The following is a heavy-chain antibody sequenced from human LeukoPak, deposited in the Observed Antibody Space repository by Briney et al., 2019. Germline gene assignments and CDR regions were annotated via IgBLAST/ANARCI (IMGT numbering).Heavy chain of an antibody. V-gene: IGHV4-59*01. D-gene: IGHD6-19*01. Sequence: SETLSLTCTVSGGSISNYYWSWIRQPPGKGLEWIGYIYYSGSTNFNPSLKSRVTISVDTSKNQFSLKLSSVTAADTAVYYCAREGAVAGRRPYAFDIWGQGTIVTVSS. CDR1: GGSISNYY. J-gene: IGHJ3*02. CDR3: AREGAVAGRRPYAFDI. CDR2: IYYSGST.